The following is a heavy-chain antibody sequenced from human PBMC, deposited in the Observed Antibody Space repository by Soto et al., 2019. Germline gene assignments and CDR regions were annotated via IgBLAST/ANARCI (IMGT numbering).Heavy chain of an antibody. D-gene: IGHD6-13*01. CDR3: VRGYSSSTVSHYYYGMDV. V-gene: IGHV1-2*02. CDR2: INPNSGGT. Sequence: QVQLVQSGAEVKKPGASVKVSCKASGYTFTGYYMHWVRQAPGQGLEWMGWINPNSGGTNYAQKFQGRVTMTRDTSISTAYMELSRLRSDDTAVYYCVRGYSSSTVSHYYYGMDVWGQGTTVTVSS. CDR1: GYTFTGYY. J-gene: IGHJ6*02.